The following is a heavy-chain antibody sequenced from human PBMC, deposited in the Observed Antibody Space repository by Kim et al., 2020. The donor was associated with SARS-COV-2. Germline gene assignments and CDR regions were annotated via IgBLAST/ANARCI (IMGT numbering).Heavy chain of an antibody. V-gene: IGHV3-33*01. D-gene: IGHD6-13*01. J-gene: IGHJ4*02. Sequence: YYADSVKSRFTISRDNSKNTLYLQMNSLRAEDTAVYYCARDPDPYSSLDYWGQGTLVTVSS. CDR3: ARDPDPYSSLDY.